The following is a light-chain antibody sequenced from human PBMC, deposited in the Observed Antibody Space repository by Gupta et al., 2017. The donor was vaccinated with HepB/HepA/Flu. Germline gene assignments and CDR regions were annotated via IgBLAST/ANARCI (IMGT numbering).Light chain of an antibody. Sequence: DIQMTQSPSTLSASVGDRVTITCRASQNTGYWLAWFQQKPGKAPNLLISKTSTVESGVPSRFSGSGSGTEFTLTISSLQPDDFATYYCQQDTNYPWTFGQGTKVEIK. J-gene: IGKJ1*01. V-gene: IGKV1-5*03. CDR3: QQDTNYPWT. CDR2: KTS. CDR1: QNTGYW.